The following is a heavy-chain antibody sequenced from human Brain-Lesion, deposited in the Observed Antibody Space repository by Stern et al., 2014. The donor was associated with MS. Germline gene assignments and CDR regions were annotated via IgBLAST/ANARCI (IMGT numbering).Heavy chain of an antibody. V-gene: IGHV1-2*04. J-gene: IGHJ4*02. CDR1: GYTFTGYY. CDR3: ATYYYDATGYNDF. Sequence: VQLVDSGAEVKKPGASVKVSCKASGYTFTGYYMHWVRQAPGQGLEWMGWINPKSGGTNYAQKFQGWVTMTRDKSINTAYMELSRLRSDDTAVYYCATYYYDATGYNDFWGQGTLVTVSS. CDR2: INPKSGGT. D-gene: IGHD3-22*01.